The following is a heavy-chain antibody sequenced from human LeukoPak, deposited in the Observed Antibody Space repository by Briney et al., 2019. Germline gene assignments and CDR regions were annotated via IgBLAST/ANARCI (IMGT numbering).Heavy chain of an antibody. J-gene: IGHJ4*01. V-gene: IGHV3-9*01. Sequence: PGGSLRLSCAGSGFIFNNYAMHWVRQPPGKGLEWVSGISWNSGSIDYADSVKGRFTISRDNAKNSLYLQMNSLRVEDTAFYYCSKDTRRPDTSVPNPDSLPWGLGALFNVSS. CDR1: GFIFNNYA. D-gene: IGHD2-2*01. CDR3: SKDTRRPDTSVPNPDSLP. CDR2: ISWNSGSI.